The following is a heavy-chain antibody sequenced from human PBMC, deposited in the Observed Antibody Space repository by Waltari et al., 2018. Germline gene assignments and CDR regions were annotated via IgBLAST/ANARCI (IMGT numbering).Heavy chain of an antibody. J-gene: IGHJ5*02. V-gene: IGHV1-2*06. D-gene: IGHD3-22*01. Sequence: QVQLVQSGAEVKKPGASVKVSCKASGYTFTGYYMHWVRQAPGQGLEWMGRINPNSGGTNYAQKFQGRVTMTRDTSISTAYMELSRLRSDDTAVYYCARGTYYYDSSGPDNWFDPWGQGTLVTVSS. CDR2: INPNSGGT. CDR1: GYTFTGYY. CDR3: ARGTYYYDSSGPDNWFDP.